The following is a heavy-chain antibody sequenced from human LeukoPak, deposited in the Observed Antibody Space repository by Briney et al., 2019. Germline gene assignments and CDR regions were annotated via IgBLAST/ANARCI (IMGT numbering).Heavy chain of an antibody. V-gene: IGHV3-21*01. D-gene: IGHD4-23*01. CDR2: ISSTNNYK. Sequence: GGSLRLSCAASGFTFSAYTMNWVRQAPGKGLEWVSSISSTNNYKNYADSVKGRFTISRDNAKNSLYLQMDSLRAEDTAVYYCATELRWKDHWGQGTLVTVSS. J-gene: IGHJ4*02. CDR3: ATELRWKDH. CDR1: GFTFSAYT.